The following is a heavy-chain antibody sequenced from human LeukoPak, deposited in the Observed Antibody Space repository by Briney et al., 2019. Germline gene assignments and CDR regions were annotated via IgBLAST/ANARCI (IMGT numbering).Heavy chain of an antibody. D-gene: IGHD3-22*01. V-gene: IGHV3-7*05. J-gene: IGHJ4*02. CDR3: ARDVGYDSSGSYPYYFDY. CDR2: IKQDGGEK. CDR1: RFTFSGYL. Sequence: GGSLGLSCAASRFTFSGYLKTRVRQAQGKGLERVANIKQDGGEKHYGDSVQGRFTISRDNAMNSLYLQMNSLRDEDTAVYYCARDVGYDSSGSYPYYFDYWGLGTLVTVSS.